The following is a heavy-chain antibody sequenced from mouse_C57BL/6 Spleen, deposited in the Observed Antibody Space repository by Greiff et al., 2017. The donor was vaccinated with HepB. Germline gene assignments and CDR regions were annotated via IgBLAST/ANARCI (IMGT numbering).Heavy chain of an antibody. CDR1: GFNIKDYY. V-gene: IGHV14-1*01. CDR2: IDPEDGDT. J-gene: IGHJ4*01. D-gene: IGHD3-2*02. CDR3: TTASSGYVYYAMDY. Sequence: VQLQQSGAELVRPGASVKLSCTASGFNIKDYYMHWVKQRPEQGLEWIGRIDPEDGDTEYAPKFQGKATMTADTSSNTAYLQLSSLTSEDSAVYYCTTASSGYVYYAMDYWGQGTSVTVSS.